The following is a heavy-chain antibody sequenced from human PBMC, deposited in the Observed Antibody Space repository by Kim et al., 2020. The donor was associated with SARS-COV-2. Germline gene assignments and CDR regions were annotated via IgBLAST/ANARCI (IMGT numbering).Heavy chain of an antibody. CDR2: IYTGATT. D-gene: IGHD2-21*02. Sequence: GGSLRLSCAASGFFVSNTYLSWVRQAPGKGLEWVSVIYTGATTYYADSVRGRFTISSDNSRNTVYLQMNSLRADDTAVYYCARLGPVTANYYYGMDVWGQGTTVTVSS. CDR1: GFFVSNTY. J-gene: IGHJ6*02. V-gene: IGHV3-53*01. CDR3: ARLGPVTANYYYGMDV.